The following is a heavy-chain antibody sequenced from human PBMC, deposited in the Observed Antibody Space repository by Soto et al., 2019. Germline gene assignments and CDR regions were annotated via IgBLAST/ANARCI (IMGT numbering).Heavy chain of an antibody. J-gene: IGHJ4*02. V-gene: IGHV3-66*01. CDR3: AAKGMGHRSLNY. Sequence: GSLRLSCVASGFTVSDKYMNWVRQAPGKGLEWVSVIYSGGTTYYADSVKGRFTISRDNSKNTLYLQMNSLRAEDTAVYSCAAKGMGHRSLNYWGKGALVPVSS. CDR1: GFTVSDKY. CDR2: IYSGGTT. D-gene: IGHD1-20*01.